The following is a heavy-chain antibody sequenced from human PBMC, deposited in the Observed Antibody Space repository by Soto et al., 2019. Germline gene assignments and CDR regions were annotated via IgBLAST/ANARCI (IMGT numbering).Heavy chain of an antibody. V-gene: IGHV1-69*12. CDR2: IIPIFTTT. CDR3: AREVAADGTFREDVFDI. D-gene: IGHD6-13*01. J-gene: IGHJ3*02. Sequence: QVQLVQSGAEVKKPGSSVKVSCKASGGTFSNHAINWVRQASGQGLEWMGRIIPIFTTTDYAQRFQGRVTITADESTITAYMELSSLKHDDTAVYYCAREVAADGTFREDVFDIWGQGTMVTVSS. CDR1: GGTFSNHA.